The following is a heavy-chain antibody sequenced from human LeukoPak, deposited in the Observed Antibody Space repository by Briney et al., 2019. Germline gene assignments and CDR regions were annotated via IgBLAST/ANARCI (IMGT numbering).Heavy chain of an antibody. CDR3: ATVSPSSGYYYFDY. Sequence: ASVKVSCKASGGTFSSYAISWVRQAPGQGLEWMGGIIPIFGTANYAQKFQGKVTITADKSTSTAYMELSSLRSEDTAVYYCATVSPSSGYYYFDYWGQGTLVTVSS. J-gene: IGHJ4*02. V-gene: IGHV1-69*06. CDR2: IIPIFGTA. D-gene: IGHD3-22*01. CDR1: GGTFSSYA.